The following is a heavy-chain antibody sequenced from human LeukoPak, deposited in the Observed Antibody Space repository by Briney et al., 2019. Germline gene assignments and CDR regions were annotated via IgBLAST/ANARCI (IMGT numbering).Heavy chain of an antibody. D-gene: IGHD6-13*01. CDR1: GGSISSYY. V-gene: IGHV4-59*12. CDR3: ARMYSSSWYGGYYYYYYMDV. Sequence: PSETLSLTCTVSGGSISSYYWSWIRQPPGKGLEWIGYIYYSGSTNYNPSLKSRVTISVDTSKNQFSLKLSSVTAADTAVYYCARMYSSSWYGGYYYYYYMDVWGKGTTVTISS. J-gene: IGHJ6*03. CDR2: IYYSGST.